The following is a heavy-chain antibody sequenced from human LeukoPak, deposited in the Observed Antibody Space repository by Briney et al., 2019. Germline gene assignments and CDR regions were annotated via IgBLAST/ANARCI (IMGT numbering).Heavy chain of an antibody. CDR2: IKQDGSEK. CDR3: GRGRIALAGTPWWL. Sequence: PGGSLRLSCAASGFTFSSYWMSWVRQAPGKGLEWVANIKQDGSEKYYVDSVKGRFTISRDNAENSLYLQMNSLRTEDTAVYYCGRGRIALAGTPWWLWGQGTLVTVSS. V-gene: IGHV3-7*05. J-gene: IGHJ4*02. D-gene: IGHD6-19*01. CDR1: GFTFSSYW.